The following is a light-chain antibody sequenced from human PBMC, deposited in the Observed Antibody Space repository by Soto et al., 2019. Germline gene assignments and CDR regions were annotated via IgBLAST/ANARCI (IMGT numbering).Light chain of an antibody. CDR2: SNN. V-gene: IGLV1-47*02. J-gene: IGLJ1*01. Sequence: QSVLTQPPSASGTPGQGVTTSCSGSSSNIRSNYVYWYQRLPGTAPKLLIYSNNQRPSGVPDRFSGSKSGTSASLAISGLRSEDEADYYCAAWDDSLSGNVFGTGTKVTVL. CDR1: SSNIRSNY. CDR3: AAWDDSLSGNV.